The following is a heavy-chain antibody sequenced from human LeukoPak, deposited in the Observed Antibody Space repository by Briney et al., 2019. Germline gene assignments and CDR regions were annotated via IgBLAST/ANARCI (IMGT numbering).Heavy chain of an antibody. V-gene: IGHV3-7*01. J-gene: IGHJ4*02. CDR3: ARGVDSAIDW. CDR1: GFTFSSYW. Sequence: GGSLRLSYAASGFTFSSYWMSWVRQAPGKGLEWVANINGDGRDKYYVGSVRGRFTISRDNADNALYLQMNSLRGDDTALYYCARGVDSAIDWWGQGTLVTVSS. D-gene: IGHD3-9*01. CDR2: INGDGRDK.